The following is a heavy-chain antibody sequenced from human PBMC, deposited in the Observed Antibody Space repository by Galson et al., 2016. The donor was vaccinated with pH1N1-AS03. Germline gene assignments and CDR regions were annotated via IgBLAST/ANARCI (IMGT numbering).Heavy chain of an antibody. J-gene: IGHJ3*02. Sequence: ETLSLTCTVSGGSISSYWWSWIRQPPGKGLEWIGYVSYTGSTKYNPSLESRVTMSVDTSNNQFSLRLTSVTAADTAVYYCARDRDTREHWVAFDTWGQGTVITVSS. D-gene: IGHD1-26*01. CDR3: ARDRDTREHWVAFDT. CDR1: GGSISSYW. CDR2: VSYTGST. V-gene: IGHV4-59*01.